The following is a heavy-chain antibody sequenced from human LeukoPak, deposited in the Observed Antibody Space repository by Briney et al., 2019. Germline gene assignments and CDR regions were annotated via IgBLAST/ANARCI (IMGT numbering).Heavy chain of an antibody. Sequence: AGSLRLSCAASGFTFSSYAMHRVRQAPGKGLEGVAVISYDGSNKYYADSVKGRFTISRDNAKNTLYLQMSSLRVEDTAVYYCARGPAGDPFDHWGQGTLVTVSS. CDR3: ARGPAGDPFDH. J-gene: IGHJ4*02. CDR2: ISYDGSNK. D-gene: IGHD3-16*01. CDR1: GFTFSSYA. V-gene: IGHV3-30-3*01.